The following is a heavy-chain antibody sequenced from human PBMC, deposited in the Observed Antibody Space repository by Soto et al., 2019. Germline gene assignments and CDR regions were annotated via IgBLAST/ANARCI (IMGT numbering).Heavy chain of an antibody. Sequence: ASVKVSCKASGYTFTGYYMHWVRQAPGQGLEWMGWINPNSGGTNYAQKFQGRVTMTRDTSISTAYMELGRLRSDDTAVYYCARDRRQWLGVYYYYGMDVWGQGTRVTVSS. V-gene: IGHV1-2*02. CDR1: GYTFTGYY. CDR2: INPNSGGT. J-gene: IGHJ6*02. D-gene: IGHD6-19*01. CDR3: ARDRRQWLGVYYYYGMDV.